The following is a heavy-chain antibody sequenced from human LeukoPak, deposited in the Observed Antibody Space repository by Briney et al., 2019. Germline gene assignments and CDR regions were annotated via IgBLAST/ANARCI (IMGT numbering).Heavy chain of an antibody. J-gene: IGHJ4*02. D-gene: IGHD3-16*01. V-gene: IGHV4-59*12. CDR2: IYDSGST. CDR1: GGSISSYY. Sequence: PSETLSLTCTVSGGSISSYYWNWIRQAPGKGLEWIGYIYDSGSTDYNPSLKSRVTVSVDTSKNQFSLKLSSVTAADTAVYYCARGGGRSLDYWGQGTLVTVSS. CDR3: ARGGGRSLDY.